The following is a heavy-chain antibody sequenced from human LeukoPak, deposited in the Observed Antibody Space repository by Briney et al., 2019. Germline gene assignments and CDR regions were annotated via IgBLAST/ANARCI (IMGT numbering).Heavy chain of an antibody. CDR3: ARQSPEYSSSSVDY. Sequence: SVKVSCKASGGTFSSYAISGVRQAPGQGLEWMGRIIPILGIANYAQKFQGTVTITADNSTSTAYMELSSLRSEDTAVYYCARQSPEYSSSSVDYWGQGTLVTVSS. J-gene: IGHJ4*02. CDR1: GGTFSSYA. D-gene: IGHD6-6*01. V-gene: IGHV1-69*04. CDR2: IIPILGIA.